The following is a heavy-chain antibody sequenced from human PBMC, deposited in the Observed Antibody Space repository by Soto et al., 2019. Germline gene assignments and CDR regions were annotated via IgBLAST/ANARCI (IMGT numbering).Heavy chain of an antibody. CDR1: GGTFSSYA. D-gene: IGHD6-19*01. CDR3: ARGYSSGWYQGDCDY. V-gene: IGHV1-69*01. CDR2: IIPIFGTA. Sequence: QVQLVQSGAEVTKPGSSVKVSCKASGGTFSSYAISWVRQAPGQGLEWMGGIIPIFGTATYAQKFQGRVTITADESTRTAYMELSSLRSEDTAVYYCARGYSSGWYQGDCDYWGQGTLVTVSS. J-gene: IGHJ4*02.